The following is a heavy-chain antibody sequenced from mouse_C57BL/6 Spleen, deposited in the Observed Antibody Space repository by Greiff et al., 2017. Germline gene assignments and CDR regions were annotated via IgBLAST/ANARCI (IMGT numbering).Heavy chain of an antibody. J-gene: IGHJ2*01. V-gene: IGHV1-59*01. CDR1: GYTFTSSW. D-gene: IGHD1-1*01. CDR3: ARYYGSSD. CDR2: IDPSDSYT. Sequence: QVQLQQPGAELVRPGTSVKLSCKASGYTFTSSWMHWVKRRPGQGLEWIGVIDPSDSYTNYNQKFKGKATLTVDTSSSTAYMQLSSLTSEDSAVYYCARYYGSSDWGQGTTLTVSS.